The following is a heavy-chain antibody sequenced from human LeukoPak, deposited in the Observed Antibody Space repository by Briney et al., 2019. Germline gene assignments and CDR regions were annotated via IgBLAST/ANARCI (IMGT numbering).Heavy chain of an antibody. CDR2: ISAYNGNT. V-gene: IGHV1-18*01. J-gene: IGHJ4*02. CDR1: GYTFTSYG. Sequence: GASVKVSCKASGYTFTSYGISWVRQAPGQGLEWMGWISAYNGNTNYAQKLQCRVTMTTDTSTSTAYMELRSLRSDDTAVYYCARGGFDYWKFPYYFDYWGQGTLVTVSS. D-gene: IGHD1-1*01. CDR3: ARGGFDYWKFPYYFDY.